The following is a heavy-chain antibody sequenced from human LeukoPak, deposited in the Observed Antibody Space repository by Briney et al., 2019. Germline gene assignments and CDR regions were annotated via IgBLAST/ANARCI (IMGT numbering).Heavy chain of an antibody. Sequence: ASVKVSCKASGYTFSGHYLHWVRQAPGQGLEWMGRINPNSGGTKYAQKFQNRVTMTSDTSVSTAYMELDGLRSDDTAIYYCTRSWIQLWTPDFDHWGQGTLVTVSS. CDR1: GYTFSGHY. D-gene: IGHD5-18*01. CDR2: INPNSGGT. V-gene: IGHV1-2*06. CDR3: TRSWIQLWTPDFDH. J-gene: IGHJ4*02.